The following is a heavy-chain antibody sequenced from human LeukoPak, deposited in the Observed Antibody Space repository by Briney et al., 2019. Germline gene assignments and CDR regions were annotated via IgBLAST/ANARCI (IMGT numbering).Heavy chain of an antibody. CDR3: AKDLGSCSSTSCKYEGYFDY. CDR1: GFTFSSYA. J-gene: IGHJ4*02. Sequence: GGSLRLSCAASGFTFSSYAMSWVRQAPGKGLEWVSAISGSGGSTYYADSVKGRFTISRDNSKNTLYLQMNSLRAEDTAVYYCAKDLGSCSSTSCKYEGYFDYWGQGTLLTVSS. CDR2: ISGSGGST. D-gene: IGHD2-2*01. V-gene: IGHV3-23*01.